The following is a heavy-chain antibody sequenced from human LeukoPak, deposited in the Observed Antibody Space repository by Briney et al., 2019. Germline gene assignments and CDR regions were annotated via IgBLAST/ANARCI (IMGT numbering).Heavy chain of an antibody. CDR1: GGSISSYY. J-gene: IGHJ3*02. CDR2: IYYSGST. CDR3: ARQYYYDSSGYYYVGAFDI. Sequence: SETLSLTCTVSGGSISSYYWSWIRQPPGKGLEWIGYIYYSGSTNYNPSLKSRVTISVDTSKNQFSLKLSSVTAADAAVYYCARQYYYDSSGYYYVGAFDIWGQGTMVTVSS. V-gene: IGHV4-59*08. D-gene: IGHD3-22*01.